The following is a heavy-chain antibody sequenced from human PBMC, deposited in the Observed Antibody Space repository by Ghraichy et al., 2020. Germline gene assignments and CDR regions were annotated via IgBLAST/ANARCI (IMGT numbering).Heavy chain of an antibody. CDR3: ARGRRGLGTYTSCLGV. Sequence: TLSLTCVVSGGAISSGGYYWSWIRQHPGKGLEWIGYIYHTGSTYYNPSLKSRITMSVDTSKNQFSLKLSSVTAADTAVYYCARGRRGLGTYTSCLGVWGKGTTVTVSS. J-gene: IGHJ6*04. CDR2: IYHTGST. D-gene: IGHD2-2*01. CDR1: GGAISSGGYY. V-gene: IGHV4-31*11.